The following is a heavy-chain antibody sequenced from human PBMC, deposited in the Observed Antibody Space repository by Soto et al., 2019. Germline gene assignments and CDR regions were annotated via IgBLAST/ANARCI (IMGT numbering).Heavy chain of an antibody. D-gene: IGHD5-12*01. J-gene: IGHJ3*02. CDR2: IYPFLGVV. V-gene: IGHV1-69*02. CDR1: GGTFSRYT. CDR3: ARSRGYETDASDI. Sequence: QVQLVQSGAEVKKPGSSVKVCCKTSGGTFSRYTINWVRQAPGQGLEWMGRIYPFLGVVNYAQKFKGRVTISAAKSTSTAYLELRSLRSEDTAVFFCARSRGYETDASDIWGQGTTVTVSS.